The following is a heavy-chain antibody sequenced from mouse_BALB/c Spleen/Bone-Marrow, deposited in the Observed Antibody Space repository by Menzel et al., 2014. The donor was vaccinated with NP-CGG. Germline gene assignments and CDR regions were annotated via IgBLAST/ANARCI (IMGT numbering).Heavy chain of an antibody. Sequence: EVKVVESGPDLVKPSQSLSLTCTVTGYSITSGYSWHWIRQFSGNKLEWMGYIHYSGSTNYNPSLKSRISITRDTSKNQFFLQLNSVTTEDTATYYCANGNFDYWGQGTTLTVSS. CDR2: IHYSGST. D-gene: IGHD2-1*01. CDR3: ANGNFDY. J-gene: IGHJ2*01. V-gene: IGHV3-1*02. CDR1: GYSITSGYS.